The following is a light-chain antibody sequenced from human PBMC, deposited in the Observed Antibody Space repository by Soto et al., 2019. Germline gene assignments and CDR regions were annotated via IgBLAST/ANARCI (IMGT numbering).Light chain of an antibody. CDR3: QQYDHWWLT. CDR2: SAS. CDR1: QSVSIN. Sequence: EIVMTQSPATLYVSPGERVILSSRASQSVSINLACYQLKPGQAPRLLFHSASIRATRIPARFSGSGSGTDFTLTVSSLHSEDFAIYYCQQYDHWWLTFGQGTRLEI. J-gene: IGKJ5*01. V-gene: IGKV3D-15*01.